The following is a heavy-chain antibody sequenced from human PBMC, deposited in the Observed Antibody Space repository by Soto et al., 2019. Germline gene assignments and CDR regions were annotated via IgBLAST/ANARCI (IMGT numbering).Heavy chain of an antibody. V-gene: IGHV3-11*01. CDR3: ARDPPAEYYDFCSGYLHGMDV. Sequence: GGSLRLSCAASGFTFSDYYMSWIRQAPGKGLEWVSYVSSSGSTIYYADSVKGRFTISRDNAKNSLYLQMNSLRAEDTAVYCCARDPPAEYYDFCSGYLHGMDVWGQGTTVTVSS. D-gene: IGHD3-3*01. CDR1: GFTFSDYY. CDR2: VSSSGSTI. J-gene: IGHJ6*02.